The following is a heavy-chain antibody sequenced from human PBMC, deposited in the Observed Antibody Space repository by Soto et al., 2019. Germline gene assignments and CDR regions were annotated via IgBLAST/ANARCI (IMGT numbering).Heavy chain of an antibody. CDR1: GFIFSDHD. D-gene: IGHD3-10*01. Sequence: EVQLVESGGGLVQPGGSLRLSCAASGFIFSDHDMHWVRQPTGKPLEWVSTIATAGNTYYAGSVKSRVTISRDNAKNSFYLQSNRLRAGDTAVYYCAREYYYASGSLMDYWGQGTLVTVSS. V-gene: IGHV3-13*01. CDR3: AREYYYASGSLMDY. J-gene: IGHJ4*02. CDR2: IATAGNT.